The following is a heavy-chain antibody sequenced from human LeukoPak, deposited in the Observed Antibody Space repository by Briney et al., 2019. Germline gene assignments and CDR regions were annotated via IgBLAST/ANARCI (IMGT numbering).Heavy chain of an antibody. CDR1: GYTFTSYA. CDR3: ARAVSPYYDFWSGYYKMAAYYFDY. D-gene: IGHD3-3*01. Sequence: ASVKVSCKASGYTFTSYAMNWVRQAPGQGLEWMGWINTNTGNPTYAQGFTGRFVFSLDTSVSTAYLQISSLKAEDTAVYYCARAVSPYYDFWSGYYKMAAYYFDYWGQGTLVTVSS. CDR2: INTNTGNP. V-gene: IGHV7-4-1*02. J-gene: IGHJ4*02.